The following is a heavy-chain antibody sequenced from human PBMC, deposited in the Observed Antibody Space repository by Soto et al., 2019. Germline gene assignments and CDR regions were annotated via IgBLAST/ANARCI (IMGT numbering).Heavy chain of an antibody. CDR2: ISSSGSTI. V-gene: IGHV3-48*03. CDR1: GFTFSSYE. D-gene: IGHD3-22*01. Sequence: GGSLRLSCAASGFTFSSYEMNWVRQAPGKGLEWVSYISSSGSTIYYADSVKGRFTISRDNAKNSLYLQMNSLRAEDTAVYYCARDLTYYDSSGYYNYYYYGMDVWGQGTPVPVCS. CDR3: ARDLTYYDSSGYYNYYYYGMDV. J-gene: IGHJ6*02.